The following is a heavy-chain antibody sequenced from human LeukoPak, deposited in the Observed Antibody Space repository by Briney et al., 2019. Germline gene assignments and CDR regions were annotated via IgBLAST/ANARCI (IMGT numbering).Heavy chain of an antibody. J-gene: IGHJ4*02. D-gene: IGHD3-3*01. CDR1: GYTLTELS. V-gene: IGHV1-24*01. Sequence: ASVKVSCKVSGYTLTELSMHWVRQAPGKGLEWMGGFDPEDGETIYAQKFQGRVTMTEGTSTDTAYMELSSLRSEDTAVYYCASPTSFWSGYYDFDYWGQGTLVTVSS. CDR3: ASPTSFWSGYYDFDY. CDR2: FDPEDGET.